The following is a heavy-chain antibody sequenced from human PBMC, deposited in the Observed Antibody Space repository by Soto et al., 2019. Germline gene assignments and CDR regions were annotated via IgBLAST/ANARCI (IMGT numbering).Heavy chain of an antibody. CDR3: ARVGYDFWSGYYYYMDV. D-gene: IGHD3-3*01. CDR1: GGSISSYY. Sequence: SETLSLTCTVSGGSISSYYWSWIRQPPGKGLEWIGYIYYSGSTNYNPSLKSRVTIPVDTSKNQFSLKLSSVTAADTAVYYCARVGYDFWSGYYYYMDVWGKGTTVTVSS. J-gene: IGHJ6*03. V-gene: IGHV4-59*01. CDR2: IYYSGST.